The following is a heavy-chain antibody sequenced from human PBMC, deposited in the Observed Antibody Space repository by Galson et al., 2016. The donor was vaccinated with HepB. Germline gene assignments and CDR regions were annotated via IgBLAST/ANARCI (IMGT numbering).Heavy chain of an antibody. D-gene: IGHD2-15*01. J-gene: IGHJ4*02. Sequence: INWVRQTPGQGLEWMGWVSAYNGNTDYAQNVRDRVALTTDTSTTTAYMELRDLTSDDTAIYYCARGGDKASLHLDYWGQGTLVSVSS. CDR2: VSAYNGNT. V-gene: IGHV1-18*01. CDR3: ARGGDKASLHLDY.